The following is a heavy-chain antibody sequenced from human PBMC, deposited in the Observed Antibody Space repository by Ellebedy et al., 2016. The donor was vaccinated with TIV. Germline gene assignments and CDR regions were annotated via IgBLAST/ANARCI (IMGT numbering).Heavy chain of an antibody. Sequence: PGGSLRLSCAASEFTFSSFAMSWVRQAPGKGLEWVSTVSGRGGSTYYADSVKGRFTISRDNSKNTLYLQMNSLRAEDTAVYYCARVYDSIDYWGQGTLVTVSS. CDR2: VSGRGGST. CDR1: EFTFSSFA. J-gene: IGHJ4*02. CDR3: ARVYDSIDY. V-gene: IGHV3-23*01. D-gene: IGHD3-22*01.